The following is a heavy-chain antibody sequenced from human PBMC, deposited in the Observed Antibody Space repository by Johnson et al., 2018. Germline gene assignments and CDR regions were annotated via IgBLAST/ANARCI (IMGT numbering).Heavy chain of an antibody. CDR1: GFTFSSYS. CDR3: ARVYYYDSSGPEGDYYYGMDV. CDR2: ISSSSSYI. J-gene: IGHJ6*02. Sequence: EVQLVESGGGLVKPGGSLRLSCAASGFTFSSYSMNWVRQAPGKGLEWVSSISSSSSYIYYADSVKGRFTISRDNAKNSRYLQMNSRRAEDTAVYYCARVYYYDSSGPEGDYYYGMDVWGQGTTVTVSS. V-gene: IGHV3-21*01. D-gene: IGHD3-22*01.